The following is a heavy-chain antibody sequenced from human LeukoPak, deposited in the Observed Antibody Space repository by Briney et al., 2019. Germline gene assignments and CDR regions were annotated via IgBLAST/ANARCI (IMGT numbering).Heavy chain of an antibody. J-gene: IGHJ4*02. CDR3: AREYHDYGDYFGLKD. CDR1: GYTFTSYG. CDR2: ISAYNGNT. V-gene: IGHV1-18*01. Sequence: ASVKVSCKASGYTFTSYGIRWVRQAPGQGLEWMGWISAYNGNTNYAQKLQGRVTMTTDTSTSTAYMELRSLRSDDTAVYYCAREYHDYGDYFGLKDWGQGTLVTVSS. D-gene: IGHD4-17*01.